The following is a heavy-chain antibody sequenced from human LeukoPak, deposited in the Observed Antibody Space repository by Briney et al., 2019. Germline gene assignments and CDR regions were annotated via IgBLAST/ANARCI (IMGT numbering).Heavy chain of an antibody. J-gene: IGHJ4*02. D-gene: IGHD5-24*01. CDR3: AKDKGDGSFDY. CDR2: TSWNGDIS. CDR1: GFTFDDHT. Sequence: GGSLRLSCTASGFTFDDHTMHWVRQAPTKGLEWVSLTSWNGDISYYADSFKGRFTISRDNIKNSLFLQMNSLRTEDTAFYYCAKDKGDGSFDYWGQGTLVTVS. V-gene: IGHV3-43*01.